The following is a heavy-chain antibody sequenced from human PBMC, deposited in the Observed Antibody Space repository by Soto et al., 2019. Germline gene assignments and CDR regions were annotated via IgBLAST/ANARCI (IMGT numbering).Heavy chain of an antibody. D-gene: IGHD2-2*01. CDR3: ITRDADTPRRYFDR. CDR2: IKSKDVGGAT. J-gene: IGHJ2*01. V-gene: IGHV3-15*01. CDR1: GFTFTNAW. Sequence: EVQLVESGGGLVKPGGSLRLSCAASGFTFTNAWMSWVRQAPGKGLEWVGRIKSKDVGGATDFGAPVEGRFTISRDDSKNTLYLQMNRLQTEDTAVYYCITRDADTPRRYFDRWGRGTLVTVSS.